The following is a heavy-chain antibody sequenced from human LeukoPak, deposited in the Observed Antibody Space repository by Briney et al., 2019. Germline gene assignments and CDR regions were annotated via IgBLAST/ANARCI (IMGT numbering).Heavy chain of an antibody. V-gene: IGHV4-34*01. J-gene: IGHJ4*02. CDR1: GASLNGHY. CDR2: IYYSGST. Sequence: SETLSLTCAVSGASLNGHYWSWIRQPPGKGLEWIGSIYYSGSTYYNPSLKSRVTISVDTSKNQFSLKLSSVTAADTAVYYCASMPAAGTRYYFDYWGQGTLVTVSS. CDR3: ASMPAAGTRYYFDY. D-gene: IGHD6-13*01.